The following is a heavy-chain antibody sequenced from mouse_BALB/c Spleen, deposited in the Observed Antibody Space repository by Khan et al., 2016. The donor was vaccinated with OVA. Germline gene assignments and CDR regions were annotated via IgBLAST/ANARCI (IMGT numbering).Heavy chain of an antibody. Sequence: EVQLQESGPGLVKPSQSLSLTCTVTGYSITSGYGWNWNRQSPGNQLEWMGYISYSGSTNYNPSLKSRISITRDTSKNQFFLQLNSVTTEDTATYYCARTASIKYWGQGTTLTVSS. D-gene: IGHD1-2*01. V-gene: IGHV3-2*02. CDR3: ARTASIKY. CDR1: GYSITSGYG. CDR2: ISYSGST. J-gene: IGHJ2*01.